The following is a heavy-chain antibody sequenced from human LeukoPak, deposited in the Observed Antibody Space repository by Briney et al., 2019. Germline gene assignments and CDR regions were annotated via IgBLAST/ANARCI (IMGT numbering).Heavy chain of an antibody. CDR2: INTNTGNP. V-gene: IGHV7-4-1*02. CDR3: ARGETYCYDSSGYPFDY. Sequence: ASVKVSCKASGYTFTSYAMNWVRQAPGQGLEWMGWINTNTGNPTYAQGFTGRFVFSLDTSVSTAYLQISSLKAEDTAVYYCARGETYCYDSSGYPFDYWGQGTLVTVSS. D-gene: IGHD3-22*01. CDR1: GYTFTSYA. J-gene: IGHJ4*02.